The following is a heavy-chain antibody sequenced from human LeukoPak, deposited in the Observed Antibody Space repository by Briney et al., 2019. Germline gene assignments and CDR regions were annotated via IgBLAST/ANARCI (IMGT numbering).Heavy chain of an antibody. CDR2: IRNKANGGTA. CDR3: SRAYSTGWLGINDY. CDR1: GFTFSDYA. D-gene: IGHD6-19*01. Sequence: GGTLRLSCTAAGFTFSDYAVTWVRQAPGKGLEWVGFIRNKANGGTADYAASVKGRFTISRDDSKTIAYLQMNSLKTEDTAVYYCSRAYSTGWLGINDYWGQGALVTVSS. V-gene: IGHV3-49*04. J-gene: IGHJ4*02.